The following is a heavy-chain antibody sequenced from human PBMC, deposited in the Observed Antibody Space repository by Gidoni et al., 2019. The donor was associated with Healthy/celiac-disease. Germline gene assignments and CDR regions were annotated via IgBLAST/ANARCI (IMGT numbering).Heavy chain of an antibody. D-gene: IGHD3-10*01. CDR3: AKALGRFHYGMDV. CDR2: ISVRGGST. CDR1: GFTFSSYA. V-gene: IGHV3-23*01. Sequence: EVQLLESGGGLVQPGGSLRLSCAASGFTFSSYAMSWVRQAPGKGLEWVSAISVRGGSTYYADSVKGRFTISRDNSKNTLYLQMNSLRAEDTAVYYCAKALGRFHYGMDVWGQGTTVTVSS. J-gene: IGHJ6*02.